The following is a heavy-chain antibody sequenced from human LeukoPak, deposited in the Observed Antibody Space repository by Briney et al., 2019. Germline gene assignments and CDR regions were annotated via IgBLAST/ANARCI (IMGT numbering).Heavy chain of an antibody. CDR2: LTGSGGST. V-gene: IGHV3-23*01. CDR1: VFTFSSDA. J-gene: IGHJ5*02. D-gene: IGHD6-13*01. CDR3: AKSTRSWYGWFDP. Sequence: PGGSLRLSCAASVFTFSSDAMSWVPRAPGERLKCVSALTGSGGSTYYADSVKGRFTISRDYSKNTLYQQMNSLRTEQTSVYYCAKSTRSWYGWFDPWGQGTLVTVSS.